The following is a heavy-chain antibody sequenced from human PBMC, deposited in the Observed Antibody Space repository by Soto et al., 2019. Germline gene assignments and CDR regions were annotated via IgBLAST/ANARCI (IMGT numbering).Heavy chain of an antibody. V-gene: IGHV4-59*01. CDR3: ARVLSGYSYGPFDY. CDR1: GGSISSYY. J-gene: IGHJ4*02. Sequence: QVQLQESGPGLVKPSETLSLTCIVSGGSISSYYWSWIRQPPGKGLEWIGYIYYRGSTNYNPSLMSRVTISVDTSKNQFSLKLSSVTAADTAVYYCARVLSGYSYGPFDYWGQGTLVTVSS. CDR2: IYYRGST. D-gene: IGHD5-18*01.